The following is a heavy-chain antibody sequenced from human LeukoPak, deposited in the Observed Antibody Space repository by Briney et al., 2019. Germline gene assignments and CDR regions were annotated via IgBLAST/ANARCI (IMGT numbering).Heavy chain of an antibody. J-gene: IGHJ4*02. V-gene: IGHV3-30*02. D-gene: IGHD6-19*01. CDR1: GFTFSAYG. CDR3: AKAGSGWYAPY. Sequence: GGSLRLSCAASGFTFSAYGMQWVRPAPGKGLEWVAFVRYDGNDKYYADSVKGRFTISRDNSKNTVYLQMNSLRAEDTAVYYCAKAGSGWYAPYWGQGTLVTVSS. CDR2: VRYDGNDK.